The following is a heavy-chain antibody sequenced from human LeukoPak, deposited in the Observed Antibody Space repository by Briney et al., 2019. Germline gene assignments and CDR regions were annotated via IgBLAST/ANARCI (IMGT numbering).Heavy chain of an antibody. J-gene: IGHJ4*02. V-gene: IGHV3-23*01. CDR3: VKEGTSAYFDA. Sequence: GGSLRLSCAASGFIFSSYAMSWVRQAPGKGLEWVSEIYGSGRRTYYADFLKGRFTISRDNSKNTVYLQMNSLRAEDTAVYYCVKEGTSAYFDAWGQGTLVTVSS. CDR2: IYGSGRRT. D-gene: IGHD3-9*01. CDR1: GFIFSSYA.